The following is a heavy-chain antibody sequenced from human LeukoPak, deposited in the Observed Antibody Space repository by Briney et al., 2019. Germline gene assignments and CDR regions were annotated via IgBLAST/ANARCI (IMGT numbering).Heavy chain of an antibody. CDR3: AKPKNGVYGDYIDY. Sequence: GRSLRLSCAASGFTFSSYGMHWVGQAPGKGLEWVAVISYDGSNKYYADSVKGRFTISRDNSKNTLYLQMNSLRAEDTAVYYCAKPKNGVYGDYIDYWGQGTLVTVSS. CDR1: GFTFSSYG. CDR2: ISYDGSNK. V-gene: IGHV3-30*18. J-gene: IGHJ4*02. D-gene: IGHD4-17*01.